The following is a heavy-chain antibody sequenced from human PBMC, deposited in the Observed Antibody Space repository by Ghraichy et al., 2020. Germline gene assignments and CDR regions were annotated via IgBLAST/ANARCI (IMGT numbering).Heavy chain of an antibody. CDR3: ARDVSWFDP. CDR1: GGSISSSY. Sequence: SETLSLTCTVSGGSISSSYWSWIRQPAGKGLEWIGRISSSGYTNYNPSLKSRVTMSVDTSRNHFPLRLSSVTAADTAVYHCARDVSWFDPWGQGTLVTVSS. V-gene: IGHV4-4*07. J-gene: IGHJ5*02. CDR2: ISSSGYT.